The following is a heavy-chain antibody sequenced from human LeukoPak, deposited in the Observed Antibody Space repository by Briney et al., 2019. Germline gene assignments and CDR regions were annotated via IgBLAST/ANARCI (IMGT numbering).Heavy chain of an antibody. CDR2: INARGDIT. Sequence: PGRSRRLARVAYAFTFSKHPMSWVRQAPGNWLGLVSAINARGDITKYANSVMRRFTTSTDNYTHTTYRQATSLTDERTAVYYRARGDDISPGRDREYWGRGTLVTVSS. CDR3: ARGDDISPGRDREY. J-gene: IGHJ4*02. D-gene: IGHD3-9*01. CDR1: AFTFSKHP. V-gene: IGHV3-23*01.